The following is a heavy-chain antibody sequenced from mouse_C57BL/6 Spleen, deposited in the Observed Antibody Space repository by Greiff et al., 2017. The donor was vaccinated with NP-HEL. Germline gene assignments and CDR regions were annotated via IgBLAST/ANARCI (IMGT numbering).Heavy chain of an antibody. V-gene: IGHV1-55*01. J-gene: IGHJ2*01. CDR2: IYPGSGST. CDR3: ARSPITTVVVGYDFDY. Sequence: QVQLQQPGAELVKPGASVKMSCKASGYTFTSYWITWVKQRPGQGLEWIGDIYPGSGSTNYNEKFKSKATLTVDTSSSTAYMQLSSLTSEDSAVYYCARSPITTVVVGYDFDYWGQGTTLTVSS. D-gene: IGHD1-1*01. CDR1: GYTFTSYW.